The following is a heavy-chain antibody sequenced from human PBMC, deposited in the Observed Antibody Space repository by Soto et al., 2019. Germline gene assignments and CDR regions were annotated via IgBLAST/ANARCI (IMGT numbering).Heavy chain of an antibody. CDR2: ISAYNGNT. D-gene: IGHD3-10*01. CDR1: GYTFTSYG. J-gene: IGHJ4*02. CDR3: ARDAMVRGVSPSVDY. V-gene: IGHV1-18*04. Sequence: RASVKVSCKASGYTFTSYGISWVRQAPGQGLEWMGWISAYNGNTNYAQKLQGRVTMTTDTSTSTAYMELRSLRSDDTAVYYCARDAMVRGVSPSVDYWGQGTLVTVSS.